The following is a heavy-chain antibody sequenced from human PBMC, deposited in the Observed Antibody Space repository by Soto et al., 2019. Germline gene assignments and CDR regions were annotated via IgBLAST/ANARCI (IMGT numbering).Heavy chain of an antibody. J-gene: IGHJ6*03. CDR1: GFTFSSYS. D-gene: IGHD2-2*01. V-gene: IGHV3-21*01. Sequence: GGSLRLSCAASGFTFSSYSMNWVRQAPGKGLEWVSSISSSSSYIYYADSVKGRFTISRDNAKNSLYLQMNSLRAEDTAVYYCARVRDVVVPADNYYMDVWGKGTTVTVSS. CDR3: ARVRDVVVPADNYYMDV. CDR2: ISSSSSYI.